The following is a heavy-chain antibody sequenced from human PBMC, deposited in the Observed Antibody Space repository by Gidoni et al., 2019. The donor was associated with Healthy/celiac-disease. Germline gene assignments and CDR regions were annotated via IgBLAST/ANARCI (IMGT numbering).Heavy chain of an antibody. CDR2: FCPACDP. CDR1: GCTFSSYE. J-gene: IGHJ6*02. CDR3: ARDRSYGSGSPFSYYYGMDV. V-gene: IGHV3-13*05. Sequence: EVQLVESGGGLVQPGGTMRLSWAAAGCTFSSYEMPWVRQDPGKGLALVSAFCPACDPYYPGSVKGLFPLSRETANNSFYLQMNRLRAGDTAVYYCARDRSYGSGSPFSYYYGMDVWGQGTTVTVSS. D-gene: IGHD3-10*01.